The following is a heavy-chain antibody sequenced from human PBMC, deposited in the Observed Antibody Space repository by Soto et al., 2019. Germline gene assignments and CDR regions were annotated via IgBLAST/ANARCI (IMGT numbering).Heavy chain of an antibody. V-gene: IGHV4-38-2*01. CDR2: LYHIGST. D-gene: IGHD2-2*01. Sequence: PSETLSLTCAVSGYSISSGNYWAWIRQPPGRGLEWIGSLYHIGSTHYDTSLKSRVTISVDTSKNHFSLELSSVTAADTAIYYCRSSTSCYDESCVDVWGQGAMVTVSS. CDR1: GYSISSGNY. J-gene: IGHJ6*02. CDR3: RSSTSCYDESCVDV.